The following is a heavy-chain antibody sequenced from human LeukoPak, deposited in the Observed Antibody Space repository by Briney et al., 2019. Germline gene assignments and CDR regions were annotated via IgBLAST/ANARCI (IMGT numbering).Heavy chain of an antibody. CDR3: ARHGYYYGSGSSWFDP. Sequence: GESLRISCKGSGYSFTSYWISWVRQMPGKGLEWMGRIDPSDSYTNYSPSFQGHATISADKSISTAYLQWSSLKASDTAMYYCARHGYYYGSGSSWFDPWGQGTLVTVSS. V-gene: IGHV5-10-1*01. CDR2: IDPSDSYT. D-gene: IGHD3-10*01. CDR1: GYSFTSYW. J-gene: IGHJ5*02.